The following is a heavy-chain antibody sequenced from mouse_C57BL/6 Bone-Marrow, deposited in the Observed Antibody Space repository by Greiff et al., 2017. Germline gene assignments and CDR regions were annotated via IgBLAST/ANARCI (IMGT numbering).Heavy chain of an antibody. Sequence: EVQLQQSGPGLAKPSQTLSLTCSVTGYSITSDYWNWIRKFPGNKLEYMGYISYSGSTYYNPSLKSRLSITRDTFKNQYYLQLNSVTTEDTATYYCARENYYYGSSYGWYFDVWGTGTTVTVSS. CDR3: ARENYYYGSSYGWYFDV. CDR1: GYSITSDY. D-gene: IGHD1-1*01. CDR2: ISYSGST. V-gene: IGHV3-8*01. J-gene: IGHJ1*03.